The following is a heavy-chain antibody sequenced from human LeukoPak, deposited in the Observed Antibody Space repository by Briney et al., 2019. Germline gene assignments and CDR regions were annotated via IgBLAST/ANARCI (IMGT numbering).Heavy chain of an antibody. V-gene: IGHV3-21*01. CDR1: GFXFSIYS. J-gene: IGHJ4*02. D-gene: IGHD4-17*01. CDR3: ARDLGATVTYYYFDY. CDR2: ISTSSSYI. Sequence: GKSLRLSCAASGFXFSIYSMNWVRQAPGKGLEWVSSISTSSSYIYYADSVKGRFTISRDNAKNSLFLQMNSLRVEDTAVYYCARDLGATVTYYYFDYWGQGTLVTVSS.